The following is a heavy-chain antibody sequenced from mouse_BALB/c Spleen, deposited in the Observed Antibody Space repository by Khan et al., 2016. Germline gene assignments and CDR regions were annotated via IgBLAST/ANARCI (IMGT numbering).Heavy chain of an antibody. D-gene: IGHD2-3*01. J-gene: IGHJ1*01. CDR1: GFTFSGFW. V-gene: IGHV11-2*02. CDR3: MRYDGYYWYFDV. CDR2: INSDGSAT. Sequence: EVQLLETGGGLVQPGGSRALSCEGSGFTFSGFWMSWVRQTPGKTLEWIGDINSDGSATNYAPSIKDRFTIFRDNDKSTLYLQMSNVRSEDTATYFCMRYDGYYWYFDVWGAGTTVTVAS.